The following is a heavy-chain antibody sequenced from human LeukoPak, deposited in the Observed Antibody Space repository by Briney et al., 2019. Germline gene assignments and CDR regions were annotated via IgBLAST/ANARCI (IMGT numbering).Heavy chain of an antibody. CDR1: GFTFTSYW. J-gene: IGHJ4*02. D-gene: IGHD5-24*01. Sequence: PGGSLRLSCAASGFTFTSYWMHWVRHAPGKGLVWVSRVNSDESRTSYVDSVKGRFTISRDNAKNSLYLQMNSLRAEDTAIYYRTRVGYIDEGIDYWGQGTLVTVSS. CDR2: VNSDESRT. V-gene: IGHV3-74*01. CDR3: TRVGYIDEGIDY.